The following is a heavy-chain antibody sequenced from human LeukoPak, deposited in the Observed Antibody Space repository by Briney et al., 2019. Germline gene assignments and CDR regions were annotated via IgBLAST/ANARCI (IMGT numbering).Heavy chain of an antibody. V-gene: IGHV4-59*08. D-gene: IGHD6-13*01. J-gene: IGHJ4*02. CDR2: IFYSGSP. CDR1: GGSTSSYY. Sequence: PSETLSLTCTVSGGSTSSYYWGWIRQPPGKGLEWIGNIFYSGSPNYNPSLKSRVTTSFDTSKNQFSLKLSFVTAADTAVYYCARVGHIAAASTYDYWGQGTLVTVSS. CDR3: ARVGHIAAASTYDY.